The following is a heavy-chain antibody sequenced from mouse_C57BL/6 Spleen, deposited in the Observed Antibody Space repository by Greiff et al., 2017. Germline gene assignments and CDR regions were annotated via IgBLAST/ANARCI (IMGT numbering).Heavy chain of an antibody. Sequence: VQLQQSGAELVKPGASVKLSCKASGYTFTEYTIHWVKQRSGQGLEWIGWFYPGSGSIKYNEKFKDKATLTADKSSSTVYMELSRLTSEDSAVYFCARHEEGYYSNYDWYFDVWGTGTTVTVSS. CDR3: ARHEEGYYSNYDWYFDV. V-gene: IGHV1-62-2*01. J-gene: IGHJ1*03. CDR2: FYPGSGSI. CDR1: GYTFTEYT. D-gene: IGHD2-5*01.